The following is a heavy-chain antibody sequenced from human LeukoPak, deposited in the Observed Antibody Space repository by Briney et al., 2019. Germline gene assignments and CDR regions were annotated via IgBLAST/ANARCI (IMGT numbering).Heavy chain of an antibody. V-gene: IGHV4-39*07. CDR3: ARLNKGSGYYLGY. CDR2: INHSGST. J-gene: IGHJ4*02. D-gene: IGHD3-22*01. Sequence: PSETLSLTCTVSAGSISSSNYYWSWLRQPPGKGLEWIGEINHSGSTNYNPSLKSRVTISVDTSKNQFSLKLSSVTAADTAVYYCARLNKGSGYYLGYWGQGTLVTVSS. CDR1: AGSISSSNYY.